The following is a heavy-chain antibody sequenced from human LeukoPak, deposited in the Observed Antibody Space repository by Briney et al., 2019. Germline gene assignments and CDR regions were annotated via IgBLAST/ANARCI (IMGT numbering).Heavy chain of an antibody. D-gene: IGHD2-8*01. V-gene: IGHV4-59*08. CDR1: GGSISSYY. J-gene: IGHJ4*02. CDR3: ARGPQTNPTTFDY. Sequence: SETLSLTCTVSGGSISSYYWSWIRQPPGKGLEWIGYIYYSGSTNYNPSLKSRVTISVDTSKNQFSLKLSSVTAADTAVYYCARGPQTNPTTFDYWGQGTLVTVSS. CDR2: IYYSGST.